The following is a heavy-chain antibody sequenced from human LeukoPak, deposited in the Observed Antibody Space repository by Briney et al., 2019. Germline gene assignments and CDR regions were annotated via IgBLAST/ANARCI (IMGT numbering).Heavy chain of an antibody. CDR3: ASEGGADYYDYVWGNNPADY. J-gene: IGHJ4*02. D-gene: IGHD3-16*01. Sequence: GGSLRLSCAASGFTVSSNYMSWVRQAPGKGLEWVSVIYSGGSTYYADSVKGRFTISRDNSKNTLYLQMNSLRAEDTAVYYCASEGGADYYDYVWGNNPADYWGQGTLVTVSS. CDR1: GFTVSSNY. CDR2: IYSGGST. V-gene: IGHV3-66*01.